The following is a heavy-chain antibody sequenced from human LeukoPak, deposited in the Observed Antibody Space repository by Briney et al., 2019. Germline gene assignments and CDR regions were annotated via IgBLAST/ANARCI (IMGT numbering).Heavy chain of an antibody. Sequence: GRSLRLSCAASGFTFDDYAMHWVRQVPGKGLEWVSGISWNSGSIGYADSVKGRFTISRDNSKNTLYLQVNSLRAEDTAVYYCAKDLDGIPGKLYFDYWGQGTLVTVSS. J-gene: IGHJ4*02. CDR3: AKDLDGIPGKLYFDY. CDR2: ISWNSGSI. D-gene: IGHD1-14*01. CDR1: GFTFDDYA. V-gene: IGHV3-9*01.